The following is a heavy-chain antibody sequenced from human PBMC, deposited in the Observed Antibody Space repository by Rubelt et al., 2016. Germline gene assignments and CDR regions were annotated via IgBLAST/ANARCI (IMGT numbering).Heavy chain of an antibody. CDR1: GGSISTFY. Sequence: VSGGSISTFYWTWIRQPPGRGLEWIGNLSNGGSTNYNPSLKSRATMSVDTSKNQFSLTLTSVTAADTAVYYCAREEGWQQPIGYWGQGALVTVSS. CDR2: LSNGGST. J-gene: IGHJ4*01. D-gene: IGHD6-13*01. CDR3: AREEGWQQPIGY. V-gene: IGHV4-59*01.